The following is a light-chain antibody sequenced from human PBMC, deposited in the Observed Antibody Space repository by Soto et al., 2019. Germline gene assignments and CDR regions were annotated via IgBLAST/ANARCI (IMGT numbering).Light chain of an antibody. CDR2: DVS. J-gene: IGLJ2*01. Sequence: QSALTQPASVSGSPGQSITISCTGTSSDVGGYNYVSWYQQHPGKAPKLMIYDVSNRPSGVSYRFSGSKSGNTASLTISGLQAEDEADYYCSSYVSSSTSVVFGGGTKLTVL. CDR3: SSYVSSSTSVV. CDR1: SSDVGGYNY. V-gene: IGLV2-14*01.